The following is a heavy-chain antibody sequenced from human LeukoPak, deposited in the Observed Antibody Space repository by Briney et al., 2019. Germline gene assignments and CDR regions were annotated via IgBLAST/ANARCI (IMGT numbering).Heavy chain of an antibody. Sequence: GGSLRLSCAASGFTFTNYAMSWVRQAPGKGLAWVSRIKNDGTTTDFADSVKGRFSISRDNAKNTVSLQMNSLRVEDTAIYYCARGGYWNWYFELWGRGTLVTVSS. CDR2: IKNDGTTT. V-gene: IGHV3-74*01. D-gene: IGHD3-22*01. CDR3: ARGGYWNWYFEL. CDR1: GFTFTNYA. J-gene: IGHJ2*01.